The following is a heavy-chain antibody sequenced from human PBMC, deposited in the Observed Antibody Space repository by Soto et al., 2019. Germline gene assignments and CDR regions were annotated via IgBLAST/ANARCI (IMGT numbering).Heavy chain of an antibody. CDR1: GFTFSSYA. CDR2: ISGSGGST. Sequence: GGSLRLSCAASGFTFSSYAMSWARQAPGKGLEWVSAISGSGGSTYYADSVKGRFTISRDNSKNTLYLQMNSLRAEDTAVYYCAKGFGTIFGVVIEHFDYWGQGTLVTVSS. CDR3: AKGFGTIFGVVIEHFDY. J-gene: IGHJ4*02. V-gene: IGHV3-23*01. D-gene: IGHD3-3*01.